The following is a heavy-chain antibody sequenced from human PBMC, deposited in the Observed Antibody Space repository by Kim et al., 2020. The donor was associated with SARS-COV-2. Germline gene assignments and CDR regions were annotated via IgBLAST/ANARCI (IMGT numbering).Heavy chain of an antibody. CDR1: GYRFTTYW. CDR2: IYPGDSDT. J-gene: IGHJ4*02. D-gene: IGHD1-7*01. V-gene: IGHV5-51*01. Sequence: GESLKISCKGSGYRFTTYWIGWVRQMPGKGLEWMGIIYPGDSDTTYSPSFQGQVNISADKSINTAYLQWSSLQASDTAIYYCARGRTRTTAFDYWGQGTLVTVSS. CDR3: ARGRTRTTAFDY.